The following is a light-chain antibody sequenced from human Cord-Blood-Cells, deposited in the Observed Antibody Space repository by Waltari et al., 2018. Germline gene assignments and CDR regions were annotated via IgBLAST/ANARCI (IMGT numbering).Light chain of an antibody. Sequence: QSALTQPASVSGSPGQSITISCTGTSSDVGGYNYVSWYQQHPGKAPKLMIYDVSKRPSGVSNRFSGSQSGNTASQTISGRQAEDEADYYCSSYTSSSTWVFGGGSKLTVL. CDR1: SSDVGGYNY. CDR3: SSYTSSSTWV. CDR2: DVS. V-gene: IGLV2-14*01. J-gene: IGLJ3*02.